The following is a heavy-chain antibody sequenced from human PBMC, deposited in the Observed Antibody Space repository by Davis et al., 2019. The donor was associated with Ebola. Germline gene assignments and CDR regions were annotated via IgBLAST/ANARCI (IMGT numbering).Heavy chain of an antibody. V-gene: IGHV1-18*04. CDR3: ARERIVVVIVIGGYYYYGMDV. D-gene: IGHD2-21*01. Sequence: ASVKVSCKASGYTFTGYYMHWVRQAPGQGLEWMGWISAYNGNTNYAQKLQGRVTMTTDTSTSTVYMELSSLRSEDTAVYYCARERIVVVIVIGGYYYYGMDVWGQGTTVTVSS. CDR1: GYTFTGYY. J-gene: IGHJ6*02. CDR2: ISAYNGNT.